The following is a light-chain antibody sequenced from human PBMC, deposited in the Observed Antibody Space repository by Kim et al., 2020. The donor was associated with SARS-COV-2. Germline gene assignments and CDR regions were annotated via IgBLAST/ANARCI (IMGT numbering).Light chain of an antibody. V-gene: IGKV3-11*01. CDR2: DAS. CDR1: QSVSSY. Sequence: SLSPGESATLSCRASQSVSSYLAWYQQKPGQAPRLLIYDASTRAPGIPARFSGSGSGTDFTLTISNLEPEDFAVYYCQQRTNWRTFGQGTKVDIK. CDR3: QQRTNWRT. J-gene: IGKJ1*01.